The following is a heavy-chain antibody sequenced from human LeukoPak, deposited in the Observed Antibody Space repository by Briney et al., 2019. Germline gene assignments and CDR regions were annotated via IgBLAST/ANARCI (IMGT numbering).Heavy chain of an antibody. D-gene: IGHD6-13*01. J-gene: IGHJ3*02. Sequence: SETLSLTCTVSGGSISSSSYYWGWIRQPPGKGREWIGSIYYSGSTYYNPSLKSRVTISVDTSKNQFSLKLRSVTAADTAVYYCARLRGYSSSNDAFDIWGQGTMVTVSS. V-gene: IGHV4-39*01. CDR1: GGSISSSSYY. CDR3: ARLRGYSSSNDAFDI. CDR2: IYYSGST.